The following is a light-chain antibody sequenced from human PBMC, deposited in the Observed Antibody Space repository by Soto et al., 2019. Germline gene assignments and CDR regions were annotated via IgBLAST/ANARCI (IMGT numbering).Light chain of an antibody. CDR2: GAS. J-gene: IGKJ1*01. V-gene: IGKV3-20*01. CDR1: QSVSNSY. Sequence: EIVLTQSPGTLSLSPGERATLSCRASQSVSNSYLAWYEMKPGRAPRLLIYGASSRATGIPDRFSGSGSGTDFTLTISRLEPEDFSVYYCQQYVTSHRAFGQGTKVEIK. CDR3: QQYVTSHRA.